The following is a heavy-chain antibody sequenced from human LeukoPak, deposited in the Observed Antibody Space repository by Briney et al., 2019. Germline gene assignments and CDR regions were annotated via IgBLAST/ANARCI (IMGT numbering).Heavy chain of an antibody. CDR3: ARLWIVATWFDA. V-gene: IGHV4-39*02. J-gene: IGHJ5*02. Sequence: SETLSLTCTVSNGSMTSDSYYWAWVRQPPGKGLEWIGTIFYSGKTYYSASLKSRVTVSLDTSKKNFSLRLSSVIAADTAVYYCARLWIVATWFDAWGQGALVTVSS. CDR1: NGSMTSDSYY. D-gene: IGHD2-2*03. CDR2: IFYSGKT.